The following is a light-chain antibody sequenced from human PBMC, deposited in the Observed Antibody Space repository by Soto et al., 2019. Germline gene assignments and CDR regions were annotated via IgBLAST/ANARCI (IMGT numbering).Light chain of an antibody. CDR3: QQYNNWPPFT. CDR2: GAS. Sequence: EIVMTQSPATLSVSTGERATLSCRAIQGISSHLAGYQQRPGQAPRLLIYGASTRANGISARFSGSGSGTELTLNISSLQSEDFSLYYCQQYNNWPPFTFGSGTKVEIK. J-gene: IGKJ4*01. CDR1: QGISSH. V-gene: IGKV3-15*01.